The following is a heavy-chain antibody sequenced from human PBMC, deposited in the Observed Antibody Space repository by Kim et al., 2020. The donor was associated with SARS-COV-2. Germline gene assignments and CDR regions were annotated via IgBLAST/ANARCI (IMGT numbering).Heavy chain of an antibody. Sequence: SETLSLTCTVSGGSISSGGYYWSWIRQHPGKGLEWIGYIYYSGSTYYNPSLKSRVTISVYTSKNQFSLKLSSVTAADTAVYYCARVVTIFGVVTTSDYWGQGTLVTVSS. CDR2: IYYSGST. J-gene: IGHJ4*02. CDR3: ARVVTIFGVVTTSDY. CDR1: GGSISSGGYY. V-gene: IGHV4-31*03. D-gene: IGHD3-3*01.